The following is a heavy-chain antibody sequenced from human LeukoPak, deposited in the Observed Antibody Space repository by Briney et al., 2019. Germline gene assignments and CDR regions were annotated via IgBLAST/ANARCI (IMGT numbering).Heavy chain of an antibody. D-gene: IGHD3-22*01. CDR3: AREKPFYDSSGYYYPIAFDY. J-gene: IGHJ4*02. CDR2: ISGSGGNT. V-gene: IGHV3-23*01. CDR1: GLTFSNCG. Sequence: GGSLRLSCAASGLTFSNCGMSWVRQAPGKGLEWVSAISGSGGNTYYADSVKGRFTISRDNSKNTLYLQMNSLRAEDTALYYCAREKPFYDSSGYYYPIAFDYWGQGTLVTVSS.